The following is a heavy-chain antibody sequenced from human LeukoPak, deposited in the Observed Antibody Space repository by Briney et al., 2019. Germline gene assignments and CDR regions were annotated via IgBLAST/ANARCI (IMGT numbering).Heavy chain of an antibody. CDR1: GFTFTSSA. D-gene: IGHD3-9*01. J-gene: IGHJ4*02. CDR3: ATILTGYYFLDY. V-gene: IGHV1-58*01. Sequence: SVKVSCKASGFTFTSSAVQWVRQARGQRLEWIGWIVVGSGNTNYAQKFQERVTITRDMSTSTAYMELSSLRSEDTAVYYCATILTGYYFLDYWGQGTLVTVSS. CDR2: IVVGSGNT.